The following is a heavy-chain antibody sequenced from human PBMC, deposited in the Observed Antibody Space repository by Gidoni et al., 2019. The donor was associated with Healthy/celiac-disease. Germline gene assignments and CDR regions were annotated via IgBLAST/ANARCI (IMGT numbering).Heavy chain of an antibody. V-gene: IGHV3-21*01. CDR2: ISSSSSYI. D-gene: IGHD3-22*01. J-gene: IGHJ4*02. CDR3: ARDGYYYDSSGYYPYYFDY. CDR1: GFTFISYS. Sequence: EVQLVESGGGLVKPGGSLRLSCAASGFTFISYSMNWVRQAPGKGLEWVSSISSSSSYIYYADSVKGRFTIYRDNAKNSLYLQMNSLRAEDTAVYYCARDGYYYDSSGYYPYYFDYWGQGTLVTVSS.